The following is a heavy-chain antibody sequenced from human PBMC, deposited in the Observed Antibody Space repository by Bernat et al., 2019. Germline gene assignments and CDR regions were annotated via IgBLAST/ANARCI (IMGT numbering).Heavy chain of an antibody. J-gene: IGHJ4*02. CDR3: ARGSGNYGHYYFDS. CDR2: ISSSGTYI. Sequence: EVQLVESGGGLVKPGGSLTLSCAASGFTFTCCIMNWVRQAPGKGLEWVSSISSSGTYIYYADSVKGRFTIPRDNARNSLYLQMNSLRADDTAVYYCARGSGNYGHYYFDSWGQGTLVTVSS. V-gene: IGHV3-21*01. CDR1: GFTFTCCI. D-gene: IGHD3-10*01.